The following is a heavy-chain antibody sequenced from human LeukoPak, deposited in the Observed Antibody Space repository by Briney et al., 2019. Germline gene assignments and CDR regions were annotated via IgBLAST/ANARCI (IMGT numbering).Heavy chain of an antibody. V-gene: IGHV3-23*01. J-gene: IGHJ4*02. CDR2: ISGSGGST. CDR3: AKETAAAATGY. D-gene: IGHD6-13*01. Sequence: GGSLSLSCAASVLTFNSCAVSWVRESPGKGLEWGLSISGSGGSTYYADSVKGRYTISRVNAKNTLYMQMNSLRAEDTAVYYCAKETAAAATGYWGQGTLVTVSS. CDR1: VLTFNSCA.